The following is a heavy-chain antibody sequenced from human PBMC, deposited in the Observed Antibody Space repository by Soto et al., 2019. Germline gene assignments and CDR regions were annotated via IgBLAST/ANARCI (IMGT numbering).Heavy chain of an antibody. J-gene: IGHJ4*02. CDR2: INPNSGGT. Sequence: QVQLVQSGAEVKKPGASVKVSCKASGYTFTGYYMHWVRQAPGQGLEWMGWINPNSGGTNYAQKFQGWVTMTRDTSISTAYMELSRLRSDDTAVYYCARDRGGYCSGGSCQQDYWGQGTLVTVSS. CDR3: ARDRGGYCSGGSCQQDY. D-gene: IGHD2-15*01. V-gene: IGHV1-2*04. CDR1: GYTFTGYY.